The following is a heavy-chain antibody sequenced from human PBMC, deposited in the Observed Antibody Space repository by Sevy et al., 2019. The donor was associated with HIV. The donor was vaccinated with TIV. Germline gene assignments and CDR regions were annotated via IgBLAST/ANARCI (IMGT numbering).Heavy chain of an antibody. Sequence: SETLSLTCAVSGDSIRSSYYWGWIWQPPGKGPEWIGSIYHSGLTYYNPSLKSRVTISVDTSKNQFSLKLSSVTAADTAVYYCARVTTDLKFDYWGQGTLVTVSS. CDR1: GDSIRSSYY. V-gene: IGHV4-38-2*01. CDR2: IYHSGLT. D-gene: IGHD3-22*01. J-gene: IGHJ4*02. CDR3: ARVTTDLKFDY.